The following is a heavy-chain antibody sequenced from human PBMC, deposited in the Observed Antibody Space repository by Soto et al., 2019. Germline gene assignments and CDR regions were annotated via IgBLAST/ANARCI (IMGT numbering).Heavy chain of an antibody. CDR3: ARDSRRYNNSPQDGFDI. CDR1: GFTFSYYG. V-gene: IGHV3-33*01. CDR2: IWYDGRSK. J-gene: IGHJ3*02. D-gene: IGHD1-20*01. Sequence: QVQLVESGGGVVQPGRSLRLSCAASGFTFSYYGMHWVRQAPGKGLEWVATIWYDGRSKFYADSATGRFTFPRDSSKNTMNLQMNSHKAEDTALYYCARDSRRYNNSPQDGFDIWGQGTMVTVSS.